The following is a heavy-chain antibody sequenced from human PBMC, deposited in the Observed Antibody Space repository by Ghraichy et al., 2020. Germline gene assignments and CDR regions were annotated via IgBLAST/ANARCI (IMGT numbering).Heavy chain of an antibody. D-gene: IGHD3-22*01. CDR1: GGSISSGGYS. V-gene: IGHV4-30-2*01. J-gene: IGHJ4*02. CDR3: ARAPDSSGYYYFDY. Sequence: LSLTCAVSGGSISSGGYSWSWIRQPPGKGLEWIGYIYHSGSTYYNPSLKSRVTISVDRSKNQFSLKLSSVTAADTAVYYCARAPDSSGYYYFDYWGQGTLVTVSS. CDR2: IYHSGST.